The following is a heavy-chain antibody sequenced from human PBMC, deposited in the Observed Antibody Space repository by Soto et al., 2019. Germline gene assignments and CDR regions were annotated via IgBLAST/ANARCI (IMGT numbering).Heavy chain of an antibody. CDR2: IYYSGST. CDR3: ARGYSGYDIFDY. V-gene: IGHV4-59*01. Sequence: SETLSLTCTVSGGSISSYYWSWIRQPPGKGLEWIGYIYYSGSTNYIPSLKSRVTISVDTSKNQFSLKLSSVTAADTAVYYCARGYSGYDIFDYWGQGTLVTVSS. CDR1: GGSISSYY. D-gene: IGHD5-12*01. J-gene: IGHJ4*02.